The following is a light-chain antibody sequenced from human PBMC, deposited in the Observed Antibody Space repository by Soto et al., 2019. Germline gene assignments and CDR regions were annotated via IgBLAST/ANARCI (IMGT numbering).Light chain of an antibody. CDR3: SSYTSSSTLV. V-gene: IGLV2-14*01. J-gene: IGLJ1*01. CDR1: SSDVGGYNY. CDR2: EVS. Sequence: QSALTQPASVSGSPGQSITISCTGTSSDVGGYNYVSWYQQHPGKAPKLMIYEVSNRPSGVSNRFSGSKSGNTASLTISGLQDEDEADYYCSSYTSSSTLVFGTGTK.